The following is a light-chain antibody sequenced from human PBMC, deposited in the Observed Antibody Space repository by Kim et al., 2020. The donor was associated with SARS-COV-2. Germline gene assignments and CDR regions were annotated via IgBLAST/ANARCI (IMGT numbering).Light chain of an antibody. CDR3: QQSYSNPIS. V-gene: IGKV1-39*01. CDR2: AAS. Sequence: DIQMTQSPSSMSASVGDRVTITCRASQSISSYLNWYQQKPGKAPKLLIYAASSLQSGVPSRFSGSGSGTDFTLTISSLQPEDFATYYSQQSYSNPISFGQGTRLEIK. J-gene: IGKJ5*01. CDR1: QSISSY.